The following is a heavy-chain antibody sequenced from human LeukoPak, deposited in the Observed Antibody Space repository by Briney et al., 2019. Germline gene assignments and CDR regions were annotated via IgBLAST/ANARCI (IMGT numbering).Heavy chain of an antibody. CDR3: ARDHSNWNYAPDF. CDR1: GGSFSNYA. V-gene: IGHV1-18*01. D-gene: IGHD1-7*01. Sequence: ASVKVSCKASGGSFSNYAISWVRRAPGQGLQWLGWISASNGNTNYAQKFRDRVTMSTDTSTGTAYLDVRSLTSDDTAVYYCARDHSNWNYAPDFWGQGTLVIVSS. J-gene: IGHJ4*02. CDR2: ISASNGNT.